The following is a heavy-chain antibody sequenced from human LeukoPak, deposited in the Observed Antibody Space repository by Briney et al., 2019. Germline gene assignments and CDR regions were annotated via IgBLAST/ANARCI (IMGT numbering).Heavy chain of an antibody. D-gene: IGHD2-2*01. V-gene: IGHV1-8*01. J-gene: IGHJ5*02. CDR2: MNPNSGNT. Sequence: ASVKVSCKASGYTFTSYDINWVRQATGQGLEWMGWMNPNSGNTGYAQKFQGRVTMTRNTSISTAYMELSSLRSEDTAVYYCARAQRLGYCSSTSCYQYWFDPWGQGTLVTVSS. CDR3: ARAQRLGYCSSTSCYQYWFDP. CDR1: GYTFTSYD.